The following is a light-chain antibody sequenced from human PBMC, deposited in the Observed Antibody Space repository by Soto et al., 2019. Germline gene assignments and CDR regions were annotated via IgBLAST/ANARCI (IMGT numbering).Light chain of an antibody. CDR3: SSYTSSSIDYV. J-gene: IGLJ1*01. Sequence: QSALTQPASVSGSPGQSITISCTGDNSDVGGYNYVSWYRQHPGKAPKLMIYEVSNRPSGVSNRFSGSKSGNTASLTISGLQAEYEADYYCSSYTSSSIDYVFGTGPKLTVL. V-gene: IGLV2-14*01. CDR2: EVS. CDR1: NSDVGGYNY.